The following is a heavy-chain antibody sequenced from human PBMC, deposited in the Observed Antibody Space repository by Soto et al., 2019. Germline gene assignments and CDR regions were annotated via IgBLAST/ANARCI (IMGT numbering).Heavy chain of an antibody. Sequence: QVQLVQSGAEVKKPGASVKVSCKASGYTFTSYGISWVRQAPGQGLEWMGWISAYNGNTNYAQKLQGRVTMTTDTSASTAYMELRSLRSDDTAVYYCARDTGYYDSSGYYYVGWFDPWGQGTLVTVSS. CDR1: GYTFTSYG. V-gene: IGHV1-18*04. CDR2: ISAYNGNT. CDR3: ARDTGYYDSSGYYYVGWFDP. D-gene: IGHD3-22*01. J-gene: IGHJ5*02.